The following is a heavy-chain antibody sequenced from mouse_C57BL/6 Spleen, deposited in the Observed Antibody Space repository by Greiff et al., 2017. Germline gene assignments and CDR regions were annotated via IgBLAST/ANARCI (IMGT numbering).Heavy chain of an antibody. Sequence: EVQLVESGGGLVKPGGSLKLSCAASGFTFSSYAMSWVRQTPEKRLAWVATISDGGSYTYYPDNVKGRFTISRDNAKNNLYLQMSHLKSEDTAIYYCAREEYGPWFAYWGQGTLVTVSA. D-gene: IGHD1-1*01. J-gene: IGHJ3*01. CDR1: GFTFSSYA. CDR3: AREEYGPWFAY. V-gene: IGHV5-4*01. CDR2: ISDGGSYT.